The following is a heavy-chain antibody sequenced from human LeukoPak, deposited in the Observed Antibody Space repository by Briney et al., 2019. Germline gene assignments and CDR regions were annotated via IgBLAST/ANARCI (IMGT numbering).Heavy chain of an antibody. Sequence: GGSLRLSCAASGFTFSDYAMTWVRQAPGKGLEWVSTISSSGGSAHSADSVKGRFTISRDNSKNTLYLHMNSLRAGDTAVFFCAKDIGDHGDYPDFWGQGTLVTVSS. D-gene: IGHD4-17*01. J-gene: IGHJ4*02. V-gene: IGHV3-23*01. CDR2: ISSSGGSA. CDR1: GFTFSDYA. CDR3: AKDIGDHGDYPDF.